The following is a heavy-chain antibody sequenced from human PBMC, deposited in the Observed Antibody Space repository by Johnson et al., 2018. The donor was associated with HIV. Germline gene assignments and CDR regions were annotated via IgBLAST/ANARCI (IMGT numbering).Heavy chain of an antibody. CDR1: GFTFSDYY. J-gene: IGHJ3*02. V-gene: IGHV3-66*01. D-gene: IGHD5-18*01. CDR3: AREIRGYSYGSWYAFDI. Sequence: VQLVESGGDLVKPGGSLRLSCAASGFTFSDYYMNWIRQAPGRGLEWVSGIYSGGSIYYADSVKGRYILSRDKSKNMLHLQLNSLEVEDTAVYYCAREIRGYSYGSWYAFDIWGRGTMVTVSS. CDR2: IYSGGSI.